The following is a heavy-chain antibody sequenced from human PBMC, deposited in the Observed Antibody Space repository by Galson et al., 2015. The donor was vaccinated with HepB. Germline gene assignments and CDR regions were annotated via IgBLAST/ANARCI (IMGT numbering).Heavy chain of an antibody. D-gene: IGHD3-22*01. CDR1: GFTLNSYG. V-gene: IGHV3-30*02. J-gene: IGHJ4*02. CDR2: IWYDGRNK. CDR3: VRDRPTEYYYDSYGYAYYLDY. Sequence: SLRLSCAVSGFTLNSYGMHWVRQAPGKGLEWVAFIWYDGRNKYYADSVKGRFTISRDNSKNTLYLQMNSLGAEDTAVYYCVRDRPTEYYYDSYGYAYYLDYWGQGTLVTVSS.